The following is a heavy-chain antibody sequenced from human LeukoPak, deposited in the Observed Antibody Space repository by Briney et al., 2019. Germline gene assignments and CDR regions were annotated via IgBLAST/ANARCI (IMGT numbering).Heavy chain of an antibody. D-gene: IGHD3-10*01. CDR3: TSTLGPGELTGFDH. J-gene: IGHJ4*02. Sequence: KAPRCLRLSCAAAGSTFSNAWTSWVRQAARDGSGWVGRMKKKADGGTSDSAAPVQDRFSISSDDSEDTLYLQMSSLTTEDTAVYYCTSTLGPGELTGFDHWGPGTRVTVSS. CDR1: GSTFSNAW. CDR2: MKKKADGGTS. V-gene: IGHV3-15*01.